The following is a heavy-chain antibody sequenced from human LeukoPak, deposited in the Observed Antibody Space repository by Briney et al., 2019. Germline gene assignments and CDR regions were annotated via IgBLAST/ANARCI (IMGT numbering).Heavy chain of an antibody. J-gene: IGHJ4*02. CDR3: VRDFYTNYYHSYGDDFDF. V-gene: IGHV3-74*01. CDR1: GFTFSSKL. CDR2: ISPEGSTT. Sequence: PGGSLRLSCAASGFTFSSKLIHWVRQRPGRGLEWVSRISPEGSTTTYADSVKARFTISRDNAKNTLFLQMNSLRAEDTAVYYCVRDFYTNYYHSYGDDFDFWGQGTLVTVSS. D-gene: IGHD3-22*01.